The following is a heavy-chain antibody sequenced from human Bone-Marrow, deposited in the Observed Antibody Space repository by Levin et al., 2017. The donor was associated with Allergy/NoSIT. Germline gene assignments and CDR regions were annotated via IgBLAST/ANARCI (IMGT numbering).Heavy chain of an antibody. Sequence: SCAASGFTFGAYAMHWVRQAPGKGLEWVSVISYDGGNEHYADAVTGRFTISRDNSKDTVYLQMNSLRAEDTALYFCARDYWVYTYYDLLGAEAFDIWGQGTMVTVSS. V-gene: IGHV3-30-3*01. CDR3: ARDYWVYTYYDLLGAEAFDI. J-gene: IGHJ3*02. D-gene: IGHD3-3*01. CDR2: ISYDGGNE. CDR1: GFTFGAYA.